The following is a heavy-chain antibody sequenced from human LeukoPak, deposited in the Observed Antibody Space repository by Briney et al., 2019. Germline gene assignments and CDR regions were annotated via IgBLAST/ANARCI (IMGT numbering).Heavy chain of an antibody. Sequence: ASVEVSCTASGYTFTSYAMHWVRQAPGQRLEWMGWINAGNGNTKYSQKFQGRVTMTRNTSISTAYMELSSLRSEDTAVYYCASIGGGAYHYWGQGTLVTVSS. J-gene: IGHJ4*02. CDR3: ASIGGGAYHY. CDR1: GYTFTSYA. D-gene: IGHD3-16*01. V-gene: IGHV1-3*01. CDR2: INAGNGNT.